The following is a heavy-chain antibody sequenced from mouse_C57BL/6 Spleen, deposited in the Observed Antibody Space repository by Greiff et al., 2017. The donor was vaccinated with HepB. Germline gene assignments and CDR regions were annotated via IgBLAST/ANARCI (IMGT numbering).Heavy chain of an antibody. CDR3: ASGGELYYFDY. Sequence: QVQLQQPGAELVMPGASVKLSCKASGYTFTSYWMHWVKQRPGQGLEWIGEIDPSDSYTNYNQKFKGKSTWTVDKTSSTAYMQLSSLTSEDSAVYYCASGGELYYFDYWGQGTTLTVSS. J-gene: IGHJ2*01. CDR2: IDPSDSYT. V-gene: IGHV1-69*01. CDR1: GYTFTSYW.